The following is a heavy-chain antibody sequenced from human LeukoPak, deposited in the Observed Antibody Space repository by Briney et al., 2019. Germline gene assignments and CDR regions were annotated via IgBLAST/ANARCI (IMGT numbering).Heavy chain of an antibody. CDR2: INPNSGGT. V-gene: IGHV1-2*06. CDR1: GYTFTGYY. Sequence: ASVKVSCTASGYTFTGYYMHWVRQAPGQGLEWMGRINPNSGGTNYAQKFQGRVTMTRDTSISTAYMELSRLRSDDTAVYYCTIVGPYIPLDYWGQGTLVTVSS. CDR3: TIVGPYIPLDY. D-gene: IGHD1-26*01. J-gene: IGHJ4*02.